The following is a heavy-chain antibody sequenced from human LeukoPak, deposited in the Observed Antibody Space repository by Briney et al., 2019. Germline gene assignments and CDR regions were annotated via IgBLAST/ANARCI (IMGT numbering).Heavy chain of an antibody. V-gene: IGHV3-23*01. CDR2: VRGSGDIT. CDR1: GFTFSSYA. Sequence: GGSLRLSCAASGFTFSSYAMSWVRQAPGKGLERVSGVRGSGDITYYADSVKGRFTISRDNFKNTLYLQMNSLRAEDTAVYYCAKTRIVCSSVSCPGGGFDYWGHGTLVTVSS. D-gene: IGHD2-2*01. J-gene: IGHJ4*01. CDR3: AKTRIVCSSVSCPGGGFDY.